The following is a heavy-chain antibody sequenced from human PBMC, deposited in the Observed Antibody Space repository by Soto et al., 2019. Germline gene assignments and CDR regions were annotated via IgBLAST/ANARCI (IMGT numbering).Heavy chain of an antibody. CDR3: ASSGSYFPAH. J-gene: IGHJ4*02. D-gene: IGHD1-26*01. CDR1: VFAFSSYS. CDR2: ISSSSTI. V-gene: IGHV3-48*02. Sequence: GGSLRLSCAASVFAFSSYSMNWVRQAPGKGLEWVSYISSSSTIYYADSVKGRFTISRDNAKNSLYLQMNSLRDEDTAVYYCASSGSYFPAHWGQGTLVTVSS.